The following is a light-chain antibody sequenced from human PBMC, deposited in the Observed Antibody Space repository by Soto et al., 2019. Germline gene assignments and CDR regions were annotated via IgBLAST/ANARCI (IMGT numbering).Light chain of an antibody. CDR3: QQYNNWPLT. V-gene: IGKV3-15*01. CDR1: QSVNSN. Sequence: EIVMTRSPATLSVSPGERATLSCRASQSVNSNLAWYQQKPGQAPRLLIYGASARPTGIPARFSGSGSGTEFTLTISSLQSEDVAVYYCQQYNNWPLTFGGGTKVEIK. CDR2: GAS. J-gene: IGKJ4*01.